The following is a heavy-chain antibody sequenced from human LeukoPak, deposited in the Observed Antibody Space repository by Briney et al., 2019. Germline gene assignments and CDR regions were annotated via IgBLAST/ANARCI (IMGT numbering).Heavy chain of an antibody. Sequence: GGSLRLSCAASGFTFSSYAMHWVRQAPGKGLEWVAVISYDGSNKYYADSVKGRFTISRDNSKNTLYLQMNSLRAEDTAVYYCARDAPHSSGWYETPYYFDYWGQGTLVTVSS. J-gene: IGHJ4*02. V-gene: IGHV3-30-3*01. D-gene: IGHD6-19*01. CDR1: GFTFSSYA. CDR2: ISYDGSNK. CDR3: ARDAPHSSGWYETPYYFDY.